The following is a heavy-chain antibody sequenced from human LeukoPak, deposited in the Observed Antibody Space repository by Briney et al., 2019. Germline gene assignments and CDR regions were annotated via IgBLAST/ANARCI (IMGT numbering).Heavy chain of an antibody. CDR1: GFTFSSYS. V-gene: IGHV3-48*04. CDR3: AELGITMIGGV. CDR2: ISSSSSTI. Sequence: GGSLRLSCAASGFTFSSYSMLWVRQTPGKGLKWVSYISSSSSTIYYADSVKGRFTISRDNAKNSLYLQMNSLRAEDTAVYYCAELGITMIGGVWGKGTTVTISS. J-gene: IGHJ6*04. D-gene: IGHD3-10*02.